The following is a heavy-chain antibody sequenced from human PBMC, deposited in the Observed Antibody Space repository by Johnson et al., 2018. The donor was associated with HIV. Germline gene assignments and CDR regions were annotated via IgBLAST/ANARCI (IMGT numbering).Heavy chain of an antibody. CDR2: ISSSDSTI. CDR3: ASDRGYWDAFDI. Sequence: GGGVVRPGDSLRPSCAASGFTFDDYAMHWVRQAPGKGLEWVSYISSSDSTITYATSVKRRFTISRDNAKNSLYLQMNSLRAEDTAVYYCASDRGYWDAFDIWGQGTMVTVSS. CDR1: GFTFDDYA. V-gene: IGHV3-11*04. J-gene: IGHJ3*02. D-gene: IGHD3-22*01.